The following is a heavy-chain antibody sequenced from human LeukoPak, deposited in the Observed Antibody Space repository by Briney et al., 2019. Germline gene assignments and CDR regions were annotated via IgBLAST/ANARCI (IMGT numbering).Heavy chain of an antibody. J-gene: IGHJ4*02. Sequence: GGSLRLSCAAAGFTFSDYCMSWIRQAPGKGLEWVSYISSSGTSIYYADSVKGRFTISRDDAKRSLYLQMNSLRAEDTAVYYCARDRCETTTRRNKDSPSEQSNWGQGTLVTVSS. D-gene: IGHD1-14*01. CDR3: ARDRCETTTRRNKDSPSEQSN. CDR1: GFTFSDYC. V-gene: IGHV3-11*01. CDR2: ISSSGTSI.